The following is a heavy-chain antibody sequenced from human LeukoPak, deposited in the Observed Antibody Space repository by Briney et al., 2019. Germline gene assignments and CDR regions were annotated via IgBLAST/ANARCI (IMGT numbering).Heavy chain of an antibody. CDR2: INPNSGGT. Sequence: ASVKVSCKASGYTFTGYYIHWVRQAPGQGLEWMGRINPNSGGTNYAQKFQGRVTMTRDTSISTAYMELSSLRSDDTAVYYRARVMIVATIATPFDYWGQGTLVTVSS. CDR1: GYTFTGYY. D-gene: IGHD5-12*01. V-gene: IGHV1-2*06. J-gene: IGHJ4*02. CDR3: ARVMIVATIATPFDY.